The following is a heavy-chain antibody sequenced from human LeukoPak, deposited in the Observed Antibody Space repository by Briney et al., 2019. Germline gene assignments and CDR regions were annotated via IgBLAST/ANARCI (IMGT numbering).Heavy chain of an antibody. V-gene: IGHV1-18*01. J-gene: IGHJ4*02. CDR2: ISAYNANT. CDR1: GYTFTSYG. CDR3: ARSHYYDSSGYYDY. D-gene: IGHD3-22*01. Sequence: ASVKVSCKASGYTFTSYGISWVRQAPGQGLEWMGWISAYNANTNYAQNLQGRLTMTIDTSTSTAYVELRSLRSDDTAVYYCARSHYYDSSGYYDYWGQGTLFTVSS.